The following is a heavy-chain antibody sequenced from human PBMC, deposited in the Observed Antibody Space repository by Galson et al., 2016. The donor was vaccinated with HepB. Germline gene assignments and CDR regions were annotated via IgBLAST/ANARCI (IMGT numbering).Heavy chain of an antibody. V-gene: IGHV3-23*01. CDR3: AKDPLEYSTSAGWFDP. Sequence: SLRLSCAASGFTFSSHAMSWVRQAPGKGLEWVPFISGSGASTHYAESVKGRFAISRDNSKNTLYLQMNSLRAEDTAVYYCAKDPLEYSTSAGWFDPWGQGTLVTVSS. CDR1: GFTFSSHA. D-gene: IGHD6-6*01. CDR2: ISGSGAST. J-gene: IGHJ5*02.